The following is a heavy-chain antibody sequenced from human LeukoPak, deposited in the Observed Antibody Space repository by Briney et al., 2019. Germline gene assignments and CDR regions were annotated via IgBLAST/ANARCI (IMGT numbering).Heavy chain of an antibody. CDR3: AKVGDFRNYYDSSGTY. V-gene: IGHV3-23*01. Sequence: PGGSLRLSCAASGFTSSSYAMSWVRQAPGKGLEWVSAISGSGGSTYYADSVKGRFTISRDNSKNTLYLQMNSLRAEDTAVYYCAKVGDFRNYYDSSGTYWGQGTLVTVSS. CDR1: GFTSSSYA. D-gene: IGHD3-22*01. CDR2: ISGSGGST. J-gene: IGHJ4*02.